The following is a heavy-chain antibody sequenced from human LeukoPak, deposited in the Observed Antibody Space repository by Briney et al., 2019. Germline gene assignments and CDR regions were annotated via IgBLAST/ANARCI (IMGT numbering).Heavy chain of an antibody. CDR2: ISSNDSTI. CDR3: ARGQLSTYYYYYYMDV. D-gene: IGHD5-18*01. CDR1: GFTFSDYY. V-gene: IGHV3-11*01. J-gene: IGHJ6*03. Sequence: GGTLTLSCAASGFTFSDYYMSWIRQAPGKGLELVSYISSNDSTIYYADSVKGRFTISRDNAKNSLYLQMNSLRAEDTAVYYCARGQLSTYYYYYYMDVWGKGTTVTVSS.